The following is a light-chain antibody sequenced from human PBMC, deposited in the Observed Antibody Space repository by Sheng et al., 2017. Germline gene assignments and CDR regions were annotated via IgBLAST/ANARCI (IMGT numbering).Light chain of an antibody. J-gene: IGLJ2*01. Sequence: QSALTQPPSASGSPGQSVTISCTGTSSDVGGYNSVCWYQQHPGKAPKLMIYDVSNRPSGVSNRFSGSKSGNTASLTISGLQAEDEADYYCSSYTSSSTVVFGGGTKLTVL. CDR3: SSYTSSSTVV. CDR1: SSDVGGYNS. CDR2: DVS. V-gene: IGLV2-14*01.